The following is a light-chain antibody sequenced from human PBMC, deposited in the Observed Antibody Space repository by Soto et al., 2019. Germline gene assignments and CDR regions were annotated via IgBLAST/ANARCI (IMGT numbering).Light chain of an antibody. J-gene: IGKJ1*01. CDR3: QQYNNWPPWT. CDR2: GAS. CDR1: QSIGSN. Sequence: EIVLTQSPATLSVSPGERATLSCMASQSIGSNLAWYQQKPGQAPRLLIYGASTRATGIPARFSGSGSGKEFTLTISSLQSEDFAVYYCQQYNNWPPWTFGQGTKVDIK. V-gene: IGKV3-15*01.